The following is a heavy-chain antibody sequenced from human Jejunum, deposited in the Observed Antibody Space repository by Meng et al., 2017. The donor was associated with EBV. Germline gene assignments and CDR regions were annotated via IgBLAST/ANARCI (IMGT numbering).Heavy chain of an antibody. Sequence: HLQESGPRPATPSGTLSFTCVVSGGSISDNDWWSWVRQPPGKGLEWLGEIYHGGGTNYNPSLESRVTISVDKSKNQFSLKLNSVTVADTAVYYCAGNGYYALEYWGPGILVTVSS. CDR3: AGNGYYALEY. D-gene: IGHD3-22*01. J-gene: IGHJ4*02. V-gene: IGHV4-4*02. CDR1: GGSISDNDW. CDR2: IYHGGGT.